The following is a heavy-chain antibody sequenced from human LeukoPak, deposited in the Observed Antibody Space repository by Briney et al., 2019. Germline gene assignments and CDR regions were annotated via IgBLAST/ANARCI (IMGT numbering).Heavy chain of an antibody. CDR1: GGTFSSYA. V-gene: IGHV1-18*01. J-gene: IGHJ4*02. CDR3: ALFGELTYGFDY. CDR2: ISTFNGHT. D-gene: IGHD3-10*02. Sequence: ASVKVSCKASGGTFSSYAISWVRQAPGHGLEWMGWISTFNGHTNYAQSRQDRVTMTTDTSTSTVYMELSSLRSEDTAVYYCALFGELTYGFDYWGQGTLVTVSS.